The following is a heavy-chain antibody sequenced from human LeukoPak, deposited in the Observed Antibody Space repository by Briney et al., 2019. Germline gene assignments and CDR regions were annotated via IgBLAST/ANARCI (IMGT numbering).Heavy chain of an antibody. CDR2: IDQDGSKT. CDR3: ARATWGSSDY. CDR1: GFAFSSSW. V-gene: IGHV3-7*01. D-gene: IGHD6-6*01. J-gene: IGHJ4*02. Sequence: GGSLRLSCAASGFAFSSSWMSCVRQPPGKGLEWVANIDQDGSKTYYVDSVKGRFTISRDNAKKSLYLQMNSLRVEDTAVYYCARATWGSSDYWGQGTLFTVSS.